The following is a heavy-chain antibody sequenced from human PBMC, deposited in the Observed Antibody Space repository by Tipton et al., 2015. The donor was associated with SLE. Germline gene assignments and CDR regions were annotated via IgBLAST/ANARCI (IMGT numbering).Heavy chain of an antibody. CDR1: GFTVSSNY. V-gene: IGHV3-53*01. CDR2: IYSGGST. Sequence: SLRLFCAASGFTVSSNYMSWVRQAPGKGLEWVSVIYSGGSTYYADSVKGRFTISRDNSKNTLYLQMNSLRAEDTAVYYCARDRRYYDSSGYYYADAFDIWGQGTMVTVSS. J-gene: IGHJ3*02. CDR3: ARDRRYYDSSGYYYADAFDI. D-gene: IGHD3-22*01.